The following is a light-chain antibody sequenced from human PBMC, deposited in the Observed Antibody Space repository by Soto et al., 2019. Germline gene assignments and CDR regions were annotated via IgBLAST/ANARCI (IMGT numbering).Light chain of an antibody. CDR3: HQYDSSPLT. J-gene: IGKJ4*01. V-gene: IGKV3-20*01. CDR1: QSVSSSY. Sequence: EIVLTQSPGTLSLSPGERATLSCRASQSVSSSYLAWYQQKPGQAPRLLIYGASSRATGIPDRFSGSGSGTEFTRTISRLEPEDFAVYYCHQYDSSPLTFGGGTTVEIK. CDR2: GAS.